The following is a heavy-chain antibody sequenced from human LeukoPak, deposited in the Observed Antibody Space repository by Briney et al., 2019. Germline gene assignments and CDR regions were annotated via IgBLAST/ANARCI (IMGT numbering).Heavy chain of an antibody. Sequence: ASVKVSCKASGYTFTSYDINWVRQATGQGLEWMGLMNPNSGNTGYAQKFQGRVTMTRNTSISTAYMELSRLRSEDTAVYYCARGRYCSGGRCYGDWFDPWGQGTLVSVSS. J-gene: IGHJ5*02. V-gene: IGHV1-8*01. CDR1: GYTFTSYD. CDR3: ARGRYCSGGRCYGDWFDP. CDR2: MNPNSGNT. D-gene: IGHD2-15*01.